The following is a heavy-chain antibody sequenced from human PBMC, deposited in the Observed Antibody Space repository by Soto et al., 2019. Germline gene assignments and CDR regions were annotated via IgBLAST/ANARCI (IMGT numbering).Heavy chain of an antibody. CDR3: LSGGYYYGVDV. CDR2: ISYDGSNK. V-gene: IGHV3-30-3*01. D-gene: IGHD5-12*01. J-gene: IGHJ6*02. CDR1: GFTLSSYA. Sequence: GGSLRLSCAASGFTLSSYAMHWVRQAPGKGLEWVAVISYDGSNKYYADSVKGRFTISRDNSKNTLYLQMNSLRAGDTAVYYWLSGGYYYGVDVWGHRIT.